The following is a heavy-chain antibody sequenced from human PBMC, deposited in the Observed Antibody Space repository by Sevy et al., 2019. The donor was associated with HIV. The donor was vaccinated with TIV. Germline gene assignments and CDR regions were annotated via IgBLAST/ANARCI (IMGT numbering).Heavy chain of an antibody. CDR3: AKDRYSSGWTGGWFDP. D-gene: IGHD6-19*01. CDR2: ISWNSGSI. V-gene: IGHV3-9*01. CDR1: GFTFDDYV. J-gene: IGHJ5*02. Sequence: GGSLRPSCAASGFTFDDYVMHWVRQAPGKGLEWVSGISWNSGSIGYADSVKGRFTISRDNAKNSLYLQMNSLRAEDTALYYCAKDRYSSGWTGGWFDPWGQGTLVTVSS.